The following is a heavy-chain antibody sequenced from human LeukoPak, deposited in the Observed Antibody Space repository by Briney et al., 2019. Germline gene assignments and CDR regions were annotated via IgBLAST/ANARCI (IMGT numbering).Heavy chain of an antibody. CDR1: GGSISSHQ. CDR3: ARVGVDYSGNIIKYFFDY. D-gene: IGHD4-23*01. V-gene: IGHV4-59*11. Sequence: SETLSLTCTVSGGSISSHQWSWIRQPPGKGLEWIGNIYYSGSANYNPSLKSRVIISVDTSKNQFSLKLSPVTAADTALYYCARVGVDYSGNIIKYFFDYWGQGALVTVSS. CDR2: IYYSGSA. J-gene: IGHJ4*02.